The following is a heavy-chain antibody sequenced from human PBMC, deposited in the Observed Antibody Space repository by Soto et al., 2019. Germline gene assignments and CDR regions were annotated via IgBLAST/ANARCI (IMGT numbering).Heavy chain of an antibody. D-gene: IGHD6-6*01. CDR2: ISYDGSNK. Sequence: QVQLVESGGGVVQPGRSLRLSCAASGFTFSSYGMHWVRQAPGKGLEWVAVISYDGSNKYYADSVKGRFTISRDNSKNTLYLQMNSLRAEDTAVYYCAKEGLAVRGSSASWGYYYYGMDVW. CDR1: GFTFSSYG. V-gene: IGHV3-30*18. CDR3: AKEGLAVRGSSASWGYYYYGMDV. J-gene: IGHJ6*01.